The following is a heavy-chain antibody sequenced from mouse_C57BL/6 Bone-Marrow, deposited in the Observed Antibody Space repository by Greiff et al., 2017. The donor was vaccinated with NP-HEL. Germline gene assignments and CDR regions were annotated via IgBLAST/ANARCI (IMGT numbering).Heavy chain of an antibody. CDR1: GFNINDYY. V-gene: IGHV14-2*01. Sequence: EVQLQQSGAELVKPGASVKLSCTASGFNINDYYMHWVKQRPEQGLEWIGRIDPEDGETKYAPKFQGKATITADTSSNTAYLQPSSVTSEDTAVYYGDRRGITTVVAGDYWGQGTTLTVSS. J-gene: IGHJ2*01. CDR2: IDPEDGET. CDR3: DRRGITTVVAGDY. D-gene: IGHD1-1*01.